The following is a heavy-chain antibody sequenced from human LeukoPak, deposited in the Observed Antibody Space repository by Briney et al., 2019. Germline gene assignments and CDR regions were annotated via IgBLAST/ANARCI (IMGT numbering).Heavy chain of an antibody. CDR3: ASTPHYYDSSGYYP. V-gene: IGHV1-69*04. D-gene: IGHD3-22*01. CDR1: GGTFSSYA. J-gene: IGHJ5*02. CDR2: IIPILGIA. Sequence: SVKVSCKASGGTFSSYAISWVRQAPGQGLEWMGRIIPILGIANYAQKFQGRVTITADKSTSTAYMELSSLRSEDTAVYYCASTPHYYDSSGYYPWGQGTLVTVSS.